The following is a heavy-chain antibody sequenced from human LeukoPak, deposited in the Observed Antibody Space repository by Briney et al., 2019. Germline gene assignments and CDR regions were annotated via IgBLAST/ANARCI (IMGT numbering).Heavy chain of an antibody. D-gene: IGHD2-15*01. CDR2: MNPNSGNT. J-gene: IGHJ4*02. CDR3: ARDLECSGGSCYSELEY. V-gene: IGHV1-8*01. Sequence: ASVKVSCKASGYTFTSYDINWVRQATGQGLEWMGWMNPNSGNTGYAQKFQGRVTMTRNTSISAAYMELSSLRSEDTAVYYCARDLECSGGSCYSELEYWGQGTLVTVSS. CDR1: GYTFTSYD.